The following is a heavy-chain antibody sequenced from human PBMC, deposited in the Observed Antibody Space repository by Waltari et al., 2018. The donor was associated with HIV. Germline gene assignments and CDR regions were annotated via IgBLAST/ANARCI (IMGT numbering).Heavy chain of an antibody. V-gene: IGHV3-7*01. J-gene: IGHJ4*02. CDR3: ARLQWATQNLDL. CDR1: GFTFSRSW. D-gene: IGHD6-19*01. Sequence: EVQLVESGGGSVQPGGSLRLSCTVSGFTFSRSWMTWVRQAPGRGLEWVANIKEDGSERYYVESLKGRFIISRDNAKNSLFLQMYGLGVEDTAIYYCARLQWATQNLDLWGQGTLVTVSS. CDR2: IKEDGSER.